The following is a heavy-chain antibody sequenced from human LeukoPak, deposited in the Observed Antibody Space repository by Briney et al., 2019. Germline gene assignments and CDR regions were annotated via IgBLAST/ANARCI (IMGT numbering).Heavy chain of an antibody. Sequence: GASVKVSCKASGGTFSSYAMSWVRQAPGKGLEWVANIKEDGTETYYVDSVKGRFTISRDNAKNSLYLQMNSLRVEDTAVYYCAKEGRSLQTYWGQGTLVTVSS. CDR3: AKEGRSLQTY. J-gene: IGHJ4*02. D-gene: IGHD5-24*01. CDR1: GGTFSSYA. CDR2: IKEDGTET. V-gene: IGHV3-7*03.